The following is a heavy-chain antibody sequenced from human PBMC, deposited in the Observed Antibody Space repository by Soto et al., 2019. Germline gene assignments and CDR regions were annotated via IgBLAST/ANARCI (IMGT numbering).Heavy chain of an antibody. J-gene: IGHJ4*02. CDR3: ASGNAWEVLLAD. CDR2: IYFSGST. D-gene: IGHD1-26*01. CDR1: GASVNSGGYY. V-gene: IGHV4-31*03. Sequence: SETLSLTCTVSGASVNSGGYYWSWIRQLPGKGLEWIGYIYFSGSTYYNPSLESRLTISLDTSQNQFSLKLSSVTAADTAIYYMASGNAWEVLLADWGQGTLVTVSS.